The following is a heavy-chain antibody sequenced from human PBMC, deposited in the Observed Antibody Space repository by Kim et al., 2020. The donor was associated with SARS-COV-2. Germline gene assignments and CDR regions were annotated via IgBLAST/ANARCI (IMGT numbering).Heavy chain of an antibody. CDR1: GGSISRYY. V-gene: IGHV4-59*08. J-gene: IGHJ3*02. CDR2: IYYSGST. Sequence: SETLSLTCTVSGGSISRYYWSWIRQPPGKGLEWIGYIYYSGSTNYNPSLKSRVTISVDTSKNQFSLKLSSVTAADTAVYYCARRALGYCSSTSCYEAFDIWGRGTMVTVSS. CDR3: ARRALGYCSSTSCYEAFDI. D-gene: IGHD2-2*01.